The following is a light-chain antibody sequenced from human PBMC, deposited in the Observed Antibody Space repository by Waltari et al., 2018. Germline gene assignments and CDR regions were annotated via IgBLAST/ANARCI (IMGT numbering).Light chain of an antibody. CDR2: DAA. J-gene: IGKJ1*01. V-gene: IGKV3-11*01. CDR3: QQRTDRPPGT. Sequence: CRASQSVSVYLAGYQQRPGQPPRVLIYDAADRARRVPARFSGSGSGTDFALSISSLEPEGFAVYYCQQRTDRPPGTFGQGTRVKMK. CDR1: QSVSVY.